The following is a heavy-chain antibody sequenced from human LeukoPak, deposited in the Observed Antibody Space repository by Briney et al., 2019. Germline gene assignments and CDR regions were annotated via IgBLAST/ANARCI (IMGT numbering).Heavy chain of an antibody. J-gene: IGHJ4*02. CDR1: GYTFTGYY. V-gene: IGHV1-2*04. CDR3: ARAPYLPTTFFDY. CDR2: INPNSGGT. Sequence: GASVKVSCKASGYTFTGYYMHWVRQAPGQGLEWMGWINPNSGGTNYAQEFQGWVTMTRDTSISTAYMELSRLRSDDTAVYYCARAPYLPTTFFDYWGQGTLVTVSS. D-gene: IGHD1-1*01.